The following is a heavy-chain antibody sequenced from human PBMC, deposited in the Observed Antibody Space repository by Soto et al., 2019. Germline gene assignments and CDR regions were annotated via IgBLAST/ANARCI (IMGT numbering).Heavy chain of an antibody. V-gene: IGHV1-69*06. J-gene: IGHJ4*02. CDR1: GGTFSSHG. D-gene: IGHD1-26*01. Sequence: QVQLVQSGTVVQRRGSSVKVSCQASGGTFSSHGMAWVRQAPGQGLEWMGGIIPTFGTPTYAPKFQGRVTIAADKSTNTAYMELSSLRTEDTGVYYCASERSAQYFDFWGQGALMPVSS. CDR3: ASERSAQYFDF. CDR2: IIPTFGTP.